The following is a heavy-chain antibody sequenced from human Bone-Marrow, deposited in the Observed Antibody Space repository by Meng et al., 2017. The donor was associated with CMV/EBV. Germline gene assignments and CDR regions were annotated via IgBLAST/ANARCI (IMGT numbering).Heavy chain of an antibody. V-gene: IGHV1-2*02. D-gene: IGHD3-3*01. J-gene: IGHJ5*02. CDR1: GYTFTGYF. CDR3: ARDATIFIDP. CDR2: INPNSGGT. Sequence: ASVKVSCKASGYTFTGYFLHWMRQAPGQGLEWMGWINPNSGGTNYAQKFQGRVTMTRDTSISTAYMELSRLRSDDTAVYYCARDATIFIDPRGQGTLVTVSS.